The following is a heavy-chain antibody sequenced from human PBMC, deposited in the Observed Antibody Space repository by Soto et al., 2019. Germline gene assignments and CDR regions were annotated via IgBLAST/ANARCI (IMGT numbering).Heavy chain of an antibody. D-gene: IGHD3-10*01. CDR2: ISDDGSTI. Sequence: EVQLVESGGGLVQPGGSLRLSCAASGFVFSMYWMHWVRQAPGKGLEWVSRISDDGSTIHYADSVKGRFSISRDNAQNILFLEMTALRDDDTAVYYCVMGHRPSSVGTGAFWGQGSPVTVSS. J-gene: IGHJ4*02. V-gene: IGHV3-74*01. CDR1: GFVFSMYW. CDR3: VMGHRPSSVGTGAF.